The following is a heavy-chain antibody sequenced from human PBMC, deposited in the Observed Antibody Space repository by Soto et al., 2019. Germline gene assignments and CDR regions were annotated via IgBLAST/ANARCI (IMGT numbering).Heavy chain of an antibody. CDR2: IYYSGST. CDR3: ARDPQRTYPDAAFDI. J-gene: IGHJ3*02. CDR1: GGSISSGGYY. D-gene: IGHD1-1*01. V-gene: IGHV4-31*03. Sequence: QVQLQESGPGLVKPSQTLSLTCTVSGGSISSGGYYWSWIRQHPGKGLGWIGYIYYSGSTYYNPSLKSRVTISVDTSKNQFSLKLSSVTAADTAVYYCARDPQRTYPDAAFDIWGQGTMVTVSS.